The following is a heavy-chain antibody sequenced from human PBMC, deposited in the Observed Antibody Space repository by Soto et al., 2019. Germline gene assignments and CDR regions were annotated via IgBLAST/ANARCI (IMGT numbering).Heavy chain of an antibody. CDR3: AHILTGTGGHFDY. D-gene: IGHD2-8*02. CDR1: GFSLSTSGVG. J-gene: IGHJ4*02. CDR2: IFWDDDK. V-gene: IGHV2-5*02. Sequence: QITLKESGPTLVKPTQTLTLTCSFSGFSLSTSGVGVGWIRQSPEKALEWLGLIFWDDDKHYSPTLKSRLTITKDTSKTQVVLTLTNMAPVDTATYYCAHILTGTGGHFDYWGQGALVTVSS.